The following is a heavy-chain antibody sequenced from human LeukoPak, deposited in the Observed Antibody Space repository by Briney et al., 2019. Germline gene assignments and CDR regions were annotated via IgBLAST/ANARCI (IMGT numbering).Heavy chain of an antibody. J-gene: IGHJ4*02. Sequence: GRSLRLSCAASGFTFSSYAMHWVRQAPGKGLEWVAVISYDGSNKYYADSVKGRFTISRDNSKNTLYLQMNSLRAEDTALYYCAIGTYGSGELSPGFDYWGQGTLVTVSS. CDR3: AIGTYGSGELSPGFDY. CDR2: ISYDGSNK. D-gene: IGHD3-16*02. V-gene: IGHV3-30*04. CDR1: GFTFSSYA.